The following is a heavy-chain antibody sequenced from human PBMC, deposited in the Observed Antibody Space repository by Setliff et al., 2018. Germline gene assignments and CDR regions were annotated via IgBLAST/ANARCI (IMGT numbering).Heavy chain of an antibody. D-gene: IGHD3-10*01. V-gene: IGHV1-46*01. Sequence: GASVKVSCKATGYTLSRHYMHWARQAPGQGLEWMGIINPGGGSASIVQKFQDRVTMTRDTSTSTVYLEVTSLTSEDTAVYYCARAGMASVNRKGVFEYWGQGTLVTVSS. CDR2: INPGGGSA. CDR3: ARAGMASVNRKGVFEY. J-gene: IGHJ4*02. CDR1: GYTLSRHY.